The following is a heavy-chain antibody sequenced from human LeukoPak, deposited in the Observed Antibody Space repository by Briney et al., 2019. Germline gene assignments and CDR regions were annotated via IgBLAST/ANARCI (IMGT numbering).Heavy chain of an antibody. CDR3: AKGRTTVTLTRVDY. CDR1: GFTFSSYA. D-gene: IGHD4-17*01. J-gene: IGHJ4*02. CDR2: ISGSGGGT. V-gene: IGHV3-23*01. Sequence: GGSLRLSCAASGFTFSSYAMSWVRQAPGKGLEWVSAISGSGGGTYYADSVKGRFTISRDNSKNTLYLQMNSLKAEDTAVYYCAKGRTTVTLTRVDYWGQGTLVTFSS.